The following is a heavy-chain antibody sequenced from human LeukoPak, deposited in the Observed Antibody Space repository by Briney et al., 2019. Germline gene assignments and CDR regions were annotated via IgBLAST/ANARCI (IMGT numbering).Heavy chain of an antibody. V-gene: IGHV5-51*01. CDR2: IYPGDSDT. J-gene: IGHJ3*02. CDR3: ARQAYCSSTSCYAFDI. CDR1: GYSFTSYW. Sequence: AGEFLKISCKGSGYSFTSYWIGWVRQMPGKGLEWMGIIYPGDSDTRYSPSFQGQVTISADKSISTAYLQWSSLKASDTAMYYCARQAYCSSTSCYAFDIWGQGTMVTVSS. D-gene: IGHD2-2*01.